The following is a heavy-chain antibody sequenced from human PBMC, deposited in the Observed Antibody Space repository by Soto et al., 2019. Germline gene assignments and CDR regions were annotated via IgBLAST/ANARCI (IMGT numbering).Heavy chain of an antibody. CDR2: ISGSGGSR. J-gene: IGHJ6*01. Sequence: GGSLRLACAASGVTFSSYAMSWVRQAPGKGLGWVSSISGSGGSRYCADSVKGGVSMARDNSKNTLYRQMNSLRGEDTAVYDCAKFNDTVAATIYY. CDR3: AKFNDTVAATIYY. D-gene: IGHD4-17*01. V-gene: IGHV3-23*01. CDR1: GVTFSSYA.